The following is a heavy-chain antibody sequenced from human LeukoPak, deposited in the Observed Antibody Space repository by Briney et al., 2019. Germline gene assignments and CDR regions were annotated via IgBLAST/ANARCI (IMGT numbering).Heavy chain of an antibody. CDR2: IYYSGST. CDR3: ARQAHPDQLLDWFDP. CDR1: GGSISSYY. J-gene: IGHJ5*02. Sequence: KASETLSLTCTVSGGSISSYYWNWIRQPPGKGLEWIGYIYYSGSTNYSPSLKSRVTISVDTSKNQISLKLSSVTAADTALNHCARQAHPDQLLDWFDPWGQGTLVTVSS. D-gene: IGHD2-2*01. V-gene: IGHV4-59*08.